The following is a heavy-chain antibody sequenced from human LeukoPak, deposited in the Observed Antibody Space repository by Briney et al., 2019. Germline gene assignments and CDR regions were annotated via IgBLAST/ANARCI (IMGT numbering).Heavy chain of an antibody. CDR3: AKILA. V-gene: IGHV3-7*03. D-gene: IGHD2-15*01. J-gene: IGHJ5*02. Sequence: GGSLRLSCVASGFTFTNYWMNWVRQTPGKGLEWVANIKPDGSEKYYVDSVKGRFTISRDNAKNSLYLQMDSLRAEDTAVYYWAKILAWGQGPLAPVPS. CDR1: GFTFTNYW. CDR2: IKPDGSEK.